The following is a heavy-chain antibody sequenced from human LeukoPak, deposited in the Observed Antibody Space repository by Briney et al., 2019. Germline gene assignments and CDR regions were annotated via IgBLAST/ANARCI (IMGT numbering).Heavy chain of an antibody. V-gene: IGHV4-59*01. CDR3: ARDNTLGYCSSTSCPHPGGAFDI. CDR1: GGSISSYY. D-gene: IGHD2-2*01. J-gene: IGHJ3*02. Sequence: SETLSLTCTVSGGSISSYYWSWIRQPPGKGLEWIGYIYYSGTTNYNPSLKSRVTISVDTSKNQFSLKLSSVTAADTAVYYCARDNTLGYCSSTSCPHPGGAFDIWGQGTMVTVSS. CDR2: IYYSGTT.